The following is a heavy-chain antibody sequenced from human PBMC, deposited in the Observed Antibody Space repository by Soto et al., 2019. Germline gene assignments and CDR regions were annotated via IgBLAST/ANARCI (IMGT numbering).Heavy chain of an antibody. CDR3: AKGSDYRVPYYYYMDV. V-gene: IGHV3-23*01. CDR1: GFTFSSYA. J-gene: IGHJ6*03. D-gene: IGHD4-4*01. CDR2: ISGSGGST. Sequence: PGGSLRLSCAASGFTFSSYAMSWVRQAPGKGLEWVSAISGSGGSTYYADSVKGRFTISRDNSKNTLYLQMNSLRAEDTAVYYCAKGSDYRVPYYYYMDVWGKGTTVTVSS.